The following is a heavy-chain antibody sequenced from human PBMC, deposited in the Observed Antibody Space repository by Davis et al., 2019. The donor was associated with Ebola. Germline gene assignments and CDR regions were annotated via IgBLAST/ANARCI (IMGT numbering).Heavy chain of an antibody. V-gene: IGHV4-39*07. Sequence: MPSETLSLTCTVSGGSISSSSYFWGWIRQPPGKGLEWIGSIYFSGTTYYNPSLKSRVSMSVDTSNYQFSLKLNFLTAADTAVYYCAREFCSGGSCWALDYWAQGTLVTVSS. CDR1: GGSISSSSYF. J-gene: IGHJ4*02. CDR3: AREFCSGGSCWALDY. CDR2: IYFSGTT. D-gene: IGHD2-15*01.